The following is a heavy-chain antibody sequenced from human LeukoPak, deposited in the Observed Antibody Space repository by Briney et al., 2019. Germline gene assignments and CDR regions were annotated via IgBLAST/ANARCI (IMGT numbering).Heavy chain of an antibody. CDR2: IYTSGST. D-gene: IGHD4-11*01. CDR3: AGGPGDSNYALFDP. V-gene: IGHV4-4*07. Sequence: PSETLSLTCTVSGGSISSYYWSWIRQPAGKGLEWIGRIYTSGSTNYNPSLKSRVTMSVDTSKNQFSLKLSSVTAADTAVYYCAGGPGDSNYALFDPWGQGTLVTVSS. J-gene: IGHJ5*02. CDR1: GGSISSYY.